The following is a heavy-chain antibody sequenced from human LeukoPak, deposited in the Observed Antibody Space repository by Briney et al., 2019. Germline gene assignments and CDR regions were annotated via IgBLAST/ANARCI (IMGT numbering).Heavy chain of an antibody. J-gene: IGHJ5*02. CDR3: ARGLPSSTRTYNWFDP. CDR1: GSTFSTYG. CDR2: IHYDGGNE. Sequence: GGSLRLSCAASGSTFSTYGMHWFRQAPGKVLEWVAFIHYDGGNEYNGDSVRGRFTISRDNSKNTLYLQMNSLRPEDTAVYHCARGLPSSTRTYNWFDPWGPGTLVTVSS. D-gene: IGHD2-2*01. V-gene: IGHV3-30*02.